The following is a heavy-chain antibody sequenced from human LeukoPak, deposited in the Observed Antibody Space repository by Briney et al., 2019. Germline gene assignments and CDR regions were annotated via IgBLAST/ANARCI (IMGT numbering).Heavy chain of an antibody. CDR2: IYTSGST. CDR3: ARTIPTGELLRDWFDP. J-gene: IGHJ5*02. CDR1: GGSISSGSYY. Sequence: SETLSLTCTVSGGSISSGSYYWSWIRQPAGKGLEWIGRIYTSGSTNYNPSLKSRVTISVDTSKNQFSLKLSSVTAADTAVYYCARTIPTGELLRDWFDPWGQGTLVTVSS. D-gene: IGHD1-26*01. V-gene: IGHV4-61*02.